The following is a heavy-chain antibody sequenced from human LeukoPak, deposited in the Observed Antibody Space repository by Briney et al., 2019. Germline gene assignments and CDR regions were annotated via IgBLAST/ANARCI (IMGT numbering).Heavy chain of an antibody. CDR2: INSDGSST. Sequence: GGSLRLSCAVSGFTLSSYWMHWVRQAPGKGLVWVSRINSDGSSTSYADSVKGRFTISRDNAKNTMYLQMNSLRAEDTAVYYCAHTGLGFLESYYFDYWGQGTLVTVSS. D-gene: IGHD3-3*01. V-gene: IGHV3-74*01. CDR3: AHTGLGFLESYYFDY. J-gene: IGHJ4*02. CDR1: GFTLSSYW.